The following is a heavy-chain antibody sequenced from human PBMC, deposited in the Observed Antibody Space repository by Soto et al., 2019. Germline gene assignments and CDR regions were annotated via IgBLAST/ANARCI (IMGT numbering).Heavy chain of an antibody. Sequence: PGGSLRLSCAASGFTFSSYGMHWVRQAPGKGLEWVAVIWYDGSNKYYADSVKGRFTISRDNSKNTLYLQMNSLRAEGTAVYYCARDLGYSSSWGAFDPWGQGTLVTVSS. CDR2: IWYDGSNK. J-gene: IGHJ5*02. V-gene: IGHV3-33*01. CDR3: ARDLGYSSSWGAFDP. CDR1: GFTFSSYG. D-gene: IGHD6-13*01.